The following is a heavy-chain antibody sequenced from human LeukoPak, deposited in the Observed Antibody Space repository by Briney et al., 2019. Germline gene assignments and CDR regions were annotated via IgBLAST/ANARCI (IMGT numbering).Heavy chain of an antibody. D-gene: IGHD3-16*01. Sequence: GRSLRLSCAASGLSFSTFGMHWARRAPGKGLEWVAVIWNDGSKKFYAESVKGRFTISRDNSQNTLYLQMNRLRAEDTAVYYCGRDSLGEDYWGQGTLVTVSS. CDR1: GLSFSTFG. CDR2: IWNDGSKK. CDR3: GRDSLGEDY. V-gene: IGHV3-33*08. J-gene: IGHJ4*02.